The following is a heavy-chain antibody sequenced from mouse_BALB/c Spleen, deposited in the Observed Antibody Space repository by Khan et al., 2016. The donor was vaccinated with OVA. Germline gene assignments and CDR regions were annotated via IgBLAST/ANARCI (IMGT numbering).Heavy chain of an antibody. CDR1: GYTFTNYG. CDR3: ARGGYYDAMDY. Sequence: QIQLVQSGPELKKPGETVKISCKASGYTFTNYGMNWVKQAPGKGLQWMGWINTYTGEPTYADDLKGRFVFSLETSANTAYLQINNLRNEDSATXFSARGGYYDAMDYWGQGTSVTVSS. CDR2: INTYTGEP. V-gene: IGHV9-3-1*01. J-gene: IGHJ4*01. D-gene: IGHD2-2*01.